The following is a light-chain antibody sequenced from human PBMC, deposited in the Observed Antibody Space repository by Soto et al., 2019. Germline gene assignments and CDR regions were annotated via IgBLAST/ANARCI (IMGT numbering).Light chain of an antibody. CDR2: DVS. J-gene: IGKJ1*01. Sequence: DLQLTQSPSTLSASVGDRVTITCRASQSVSTWLAWYQQKPGRAPRLLIYDVSILESGVPSRFSGTGSETEFTLTITSLQPEDFAIYYCQQYDNSRTFGQGTKVDIK. CDR3: QQYDNSRT. V-gene: IGKV1-5*01. CDR1: QSVSTW.